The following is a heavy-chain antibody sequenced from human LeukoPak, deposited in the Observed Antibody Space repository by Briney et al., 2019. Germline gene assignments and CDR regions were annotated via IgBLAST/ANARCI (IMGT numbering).Heavy chain of an antibody. Sequence: GGSLRLSCAASGFTFSSYGMSWVRQAPGKGLEWVSAISGSGGSTYYADSVKGRFTISRDNSKNTLYLQMNSLRAEDTAVYYCAKGEGDSSSWFDYWGRGTLVTVSS. V-gene: IGHV3-23*01. J-gene: IGHJ4*02. CDR2: ISGSGGST. D-gene: IGHD6-13*01. CDR3: AKGEGDSSSWFDY. CDR1: GFTFSSYG.